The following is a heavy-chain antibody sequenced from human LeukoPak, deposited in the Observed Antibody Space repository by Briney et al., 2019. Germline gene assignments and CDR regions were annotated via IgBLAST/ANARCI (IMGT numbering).Heavy chain of an antibody. CDR1: GFTFSSYA. CDR3: AKTQGPSIAARHQTRTDY. CDR2: ISGSGGST. D-gene: IGHD6-6*01. J-gene: IGHJ4*02. V-gene: IGHV3-23*01. Sequence: GGSLRLSCAASGFTFSSYAMSWDRQAPGKGLEWVSAISGSGGSTYYADSVKGRFTISRDNSKNTLYLQMNSLRAEDTAVYYCAKTQGPSIAARHQTRTDYWGQGTLVTVSS.